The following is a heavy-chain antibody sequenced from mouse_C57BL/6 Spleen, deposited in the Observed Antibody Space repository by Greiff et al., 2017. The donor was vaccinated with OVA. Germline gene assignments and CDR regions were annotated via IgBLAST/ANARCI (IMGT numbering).Heavy chain of an antibody. J-gene: IGHJ3*01. V-gene: IGHV5-12*01. CDR3: ARHEATVPFAY. CDR1: GFTFSDYY. Sequence: EVQLVESGGGLVQPGGSLKLSCAASGFTFSDYYMYWVRQTPEKRLEWVAYISNGGGSTYYPDTVKGRFTISRDNAKNTLYLQMSRPKSEDTAMYYCARHEATVPFAYWGQGTLVTVSA. D-gene: IGHD1-1*01. CDR2: ISNGGGST.